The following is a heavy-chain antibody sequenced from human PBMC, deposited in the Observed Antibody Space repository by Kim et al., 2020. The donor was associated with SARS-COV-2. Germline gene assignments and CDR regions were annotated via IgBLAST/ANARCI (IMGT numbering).Heavy chain of an antibody. CDR1: GGSISSSSYY. CDR2: IYYSGST. J-gene: IGHJ4*02. D-gene: IGHD3-10*01. CDR3: ARDYYGSGSY. V-gene: IGHV4-39*07. Sequence: SETLSLTCTVSGGSISSSSYYWGWIRQPPGKGLEWIGSIYYSGSTYYNPSLKSRVTTSVDTSKNQFSLKLSSVTAADTAVYYCARDYYGSGSYWGQGTLVTVSS.